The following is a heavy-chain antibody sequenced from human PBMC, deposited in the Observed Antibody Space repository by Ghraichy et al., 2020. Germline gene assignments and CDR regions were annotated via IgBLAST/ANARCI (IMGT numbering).Heavy chain of an antibody. D-gene: IGHD2/OR15-2a*01. V-gene: IGHV4-59*01. J-gene: IGHJ6*02. CDR1: GGSISSYF. CDR3: ARVVIGATIRYGVDV. Sequence: SETLSLTCSVSGGSISSYFWTWIRQPPGKGLEWIAYVHYSGTTNYNPSLKSRVTIPLDTSNKQFSLQLNSVTAADTAVYYCARVVIGATIRYGVDVWGQGTTVTVSS. CDR2: VHYSGTT.